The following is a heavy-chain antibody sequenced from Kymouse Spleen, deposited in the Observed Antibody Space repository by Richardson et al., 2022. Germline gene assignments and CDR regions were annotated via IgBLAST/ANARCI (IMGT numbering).Heavy chain of an antibody. CDR3: ARDLSVDTAMVTAYYFDY. Sequence: QVQLVQSGAEVKKPGASVKVSCKASGYTFTSYAMHWVRQAPGQRLEWMGWINAGNGNTKYSQKFQGRVTITRDTSASTAYMELSSLRSEDTAVYYCARDLSVDTAMVTAYYFDYWGQGTLVTVSS. D-gene: IGHD5-18,IGHD5-18*01. J-gene: IGHJ4*02. CDR1: GYTFTSYA. V-gene: IGHV1-3*01. CDR2: INAGNGNT.